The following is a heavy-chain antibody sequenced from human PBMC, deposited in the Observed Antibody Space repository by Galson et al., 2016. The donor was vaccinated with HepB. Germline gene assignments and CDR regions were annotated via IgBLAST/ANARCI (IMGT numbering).Heavy chain of an antibody. D-gene: IGHD4-17*01. J-gene: IGHJ4*02. Sequence: ETLSLTCTVSGGSISSSSYYWGWIRQPPGKGLEWIGSIYYSGSTYYNPSLKSRVTISVDTSKNQFSLKLSSVTPADTAVYYCARSTVTTFYYWGQGTLVTVSS. CDR1: GGSISSSSYY. CDR3: ARSTVTTFYY. CDR2: IYYSGST. V-gene: IGHV4-39*01.